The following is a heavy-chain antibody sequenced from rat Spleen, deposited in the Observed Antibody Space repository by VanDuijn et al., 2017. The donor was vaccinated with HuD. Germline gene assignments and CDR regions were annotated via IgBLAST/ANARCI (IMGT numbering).Heavy chain of an antibody. Sequence: EVQLVESGGGLVQPGNSLKLSCVASGFTFSNYWMTWIRQAPGKGLEWVASITNSGGSTYYPDSVKGRFTISRDNAESTLYLQMNSLRSEDTATYNCFNPGRYARDAWGQGTSVTVSS. CDR2: ITNSGGST. CDR3: FNPGRYARDA. CDR1: GFTFSNYW. J-gene: IGHJ4*01. D-gene: IGHD1-4*01. V-gene: IGHV5-31*01.